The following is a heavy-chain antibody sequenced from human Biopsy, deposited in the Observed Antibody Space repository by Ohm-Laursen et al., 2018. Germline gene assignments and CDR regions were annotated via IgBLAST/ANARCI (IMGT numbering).Heavy chain of an antibody. Sequence: ASVKVSCKASGYTFAGYYLHWVRQAPGHGLEWMGWINPNSGNANYAQSFQGRLTVTRDTSIGTAYMEVTSLTFDDTAIYYCARVPAYPSIDGYYGLDLWGQGTTVIVSS. V-gene: IGHV1-2*02. CDR3: ARVPAYPSIDGYYGLDL. CDR1: GYTFAGYY. D-gene: IGHD3-9*01. J-gene: IGHJ6*02. CDR2: INPNSGNA.